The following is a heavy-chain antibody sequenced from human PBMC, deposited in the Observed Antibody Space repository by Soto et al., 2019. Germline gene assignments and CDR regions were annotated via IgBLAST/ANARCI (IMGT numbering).Heavy chain of an antibody. J-gene: IGHJ4*02. CDR3: VFGYAQFLFDY. V-gene: IGHV3-74*01. Sequence: EVQLVESGGGLVQPGGSLRLSCAASGFTFSSYWMHWVRQAPGKGLVWVSRINSDGSSTSYADSVKGRFTIPRDNAKNTLYLQMNSLRAEDTAVYYCVFGYAQFLFDYWGQGTLVTVSS. CDR2: INSDGSST. D-gene: IGHD5-12*01. CDR1: GFTFSSYW.